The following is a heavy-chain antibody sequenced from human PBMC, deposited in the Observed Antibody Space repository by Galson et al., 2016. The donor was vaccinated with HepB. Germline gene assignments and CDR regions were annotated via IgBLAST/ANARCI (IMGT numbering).Heavy chain of an antibody. CDR3: AIFGHIVVTGIHDFDY. J-gene: IGHJ4*02. CDR1: GFTFSSYW. D-gene: IGHD2-21*02. CDR2: IHPDGSST. Sequence: SLRLSCAASGFTFSSYWMNWVRQVPGKGLVWVSRIHPDGSSTSYADSVQGRFTMSRDNAKNTVYLQMNSLRAEDTAVYYCAIFGHIVVTGIHDFDYWGRGTLVTVSS. V-gene: IGHV3-74*01.